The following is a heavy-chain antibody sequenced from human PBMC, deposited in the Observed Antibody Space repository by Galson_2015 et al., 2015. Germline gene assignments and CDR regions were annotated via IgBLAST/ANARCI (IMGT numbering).Heavy chain of an antibody. D-gene: IGHD6-19*01. CDR2: IYSGGST. Sequence: SLRLSCAASGFTVSSNYMSWVRQAPGRGLEWVSVIYSGGSTYYADSVKGRFTISRDNSKNTLYLQMNSLRAEDTAVYCCARGHSGWYFDYWGQGTLVTVSS. V-gene: IGHV3-53*01. CDR3: ARGHSGWYFDY. CDR1: GFTVSSNY. J-gene: IGHJ4*02.